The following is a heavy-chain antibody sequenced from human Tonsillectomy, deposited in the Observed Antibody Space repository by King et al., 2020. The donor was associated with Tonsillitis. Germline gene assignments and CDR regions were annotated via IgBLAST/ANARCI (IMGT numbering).Heavy chain of an antibody. Sequence: PLQESGPGLVKPSQTLSLTCTVSGASIISGSYYWRWIRQPAGKGLEWIGRIYTSGSTNYNPSLESRVTMSTDTSRNQFSLKLSSVTAADTAVYYCARGGDLSTGGSLFDPWGQGTLVTVSS. CDR1: GASIISGSYY. V-gene: IGHV4-61*02. CDR3: ARGGDLSTGGSLFDP. CDR2: IYTSGST. D-gene: IGHD3-9*01. J-gene: IGHJ5*02.